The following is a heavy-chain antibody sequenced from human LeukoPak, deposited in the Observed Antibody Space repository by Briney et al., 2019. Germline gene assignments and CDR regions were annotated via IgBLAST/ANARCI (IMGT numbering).Heavy chain of an antibody. J-gene: IGHJ4*02. CDR3: ARNDKGNSYGYSIDY. CDR1: GGSISSYY. D-gene: IGHD5-18*01. Sequence: PSETLSLTCTVSGGSISSYYWSWIRQPPGKGLEWIGYIYYSGSTNYNPSLKSRVTISLDASKNQFSLKLNSVTAADTAVYYCARNDKGNSYGYSIDYWGQGTLVTVSS. CDR2: IYYSGST. V-gene: IGHV4-59*08.